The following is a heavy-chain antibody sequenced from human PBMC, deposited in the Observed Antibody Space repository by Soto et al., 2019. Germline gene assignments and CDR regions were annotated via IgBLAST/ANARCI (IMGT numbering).Heavy chain of an antibody. J-gene: IGHJ4*02. D-gene: IGHD6-19*01. Sequence: QVQLVESGGGVVQPGRSLRLSCAASGFTFSSYGMHWVRQAPGKGLEWVAVISYDGSNKYYADSVKGRFTISRDNSKNTLYLQMNSLRAEDTAGYYCAKAIAVAGTVDFDYWGQGTLVTVSS. CDR2: ISYDGSNK. V-gene: IGHV3-30*18. CDR1: GFTFSSYG. CDR3: AKAIAVAGTVDFDY.